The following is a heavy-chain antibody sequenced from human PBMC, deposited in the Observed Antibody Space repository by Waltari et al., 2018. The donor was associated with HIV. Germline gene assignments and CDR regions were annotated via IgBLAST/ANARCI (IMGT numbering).Heavy chain of an antibody. CDR3: ATDRQDFWSGYHEKTGYLDS. CDR2: ISGNSASI. J-gene: IGHJ4*02. CDR1: ISTFKKFR. V-gene: IGHV3-21*02. Sequence: EVQLVESGGGLVKPGGSLRLSCTASISTFKKFRLSWIRQAPVKGVGWVSSISGNSASISQPAYFRGRFTISRDNAKKSLFLQMDNLRVEDTAVYFCATDRQDFWSGYHEKTGYLDSWGQGTLVTVS. D-gene: IGHD3-3*01.